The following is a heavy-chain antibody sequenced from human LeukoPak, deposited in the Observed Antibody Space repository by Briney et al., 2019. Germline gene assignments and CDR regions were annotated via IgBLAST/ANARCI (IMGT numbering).Heavy chain of an antibody. CDR1: GYTFTGYY. D-gene: IGHD6-13*01. V-gene: IGHV1-2*02. CDR3: ARDGAAADSVYFDY. Sequence: ASVKVSCKASGYTFTGYYMHWVRQAPGQGLEWMGWINPNSGGTNYAQKFQGRVTMTRDTSISTAYMELSRLRSDGTAVYYCARDGAAADSVYFDYWGQGTLVTVSS. CDR2: INPNSGGT. J-gene: IGHJ4*02.